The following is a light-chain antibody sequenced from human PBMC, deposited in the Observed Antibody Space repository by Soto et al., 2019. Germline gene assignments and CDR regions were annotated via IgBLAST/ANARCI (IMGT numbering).Light chain of an antibody. CDR2: EVN. CDR3: SSYSISTAYL. Sequence: QSALTQPASVSGSPGQSITISCTGTSSDVGGYDYVSWYQLHPGKAPKLMVFEVNNRPSGVSYRFYGSKSGNTASLTISGLXAEDEADYFCSSYSISTAYLFGTGTKV. V-gene: IGLV2-14*01. CDR1: SSDVGGYDY. J-gene: IGLJ1*01.